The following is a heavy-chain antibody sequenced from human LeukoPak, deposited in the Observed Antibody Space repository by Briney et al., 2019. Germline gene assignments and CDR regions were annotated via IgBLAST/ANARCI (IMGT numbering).Heavy chain of an antibody. Sequence: GGSLRLSCAASGFTFSSYGMHWVRQAPGKGLEWVAFIRYDGSNKYYADSVKGRFTISRDNSKNTLYLQMNSLRAEDTAVYYCAKESELRLHYYYYYMDVWGKGTTVTISS. D-gene: IGHD4-23*01. CDR2: IRYDGSNK. J-gene: IGHJ6*03. CDR3: AKESELRLHYYYYYMDV. CDR1: GFTFSSYG. V-gene: IGHV3-30*02.